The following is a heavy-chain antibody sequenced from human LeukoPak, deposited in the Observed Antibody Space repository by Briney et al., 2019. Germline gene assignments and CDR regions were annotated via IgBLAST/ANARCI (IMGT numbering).Heavy chain of an antibody. J-gene: IGHJ5*02. D-gene: IGHD6-13*01. CDR2: IYYSGST. CDR3: ARDGEPGIAAAEAYNWFDP. Sequence: SETLSLTCTVSGGSISSYYWSWIRQPPGKGLEWIGSIYYSGSTYYNPSLKSRVTISVDTSKNQFSLKLSSVTAADTAVYYCARDGEPGIAAAEAYNWFDPWGQGTLVTVSS. V-gene: IGHV4-59*12. CDR1: GGSISSYY.